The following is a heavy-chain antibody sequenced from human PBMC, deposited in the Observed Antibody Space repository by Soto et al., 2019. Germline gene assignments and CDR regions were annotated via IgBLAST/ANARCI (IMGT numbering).Heavy chain of an antibody. V-gene: IGHV1-69*02. D-gene: IGHD6-6*01. J-gene: IGHJ5*02. CDR3: ARVYEILEYSSEKGGPYNWFDP. CDR2: IIPILGIA. CDR1: GGTFSSYT. Sequence: ASVKVSCKASGGTFSSYTISWVRQAPGQGLEWMGRIIPILGIANYAQKFQGRVTITADKSTSTAYMELSSLGSEDTAVYYCARVYEILEYSSEKGGPYNWFDPWGQGTLVTVSS.